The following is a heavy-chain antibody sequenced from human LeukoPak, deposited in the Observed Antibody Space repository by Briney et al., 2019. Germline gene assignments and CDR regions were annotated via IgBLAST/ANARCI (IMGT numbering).Heavy chain of an antibody. Sequence: GGSLRLSCAASGFTFSDYYMSWIRQAPGKGLEWVSSISSSSSYIYYADSVKGRFTISRDNAKNSLYLQMNSLRAEDTAVYYCARDVVVVTEYYFDYWGQGTLVTVSS. D-gene: IGHD3-22*01. CDR1: GFTFSDYY. J-gene: IGHJ4*02. CDR3: ARDVVVVTEYYFDY. CDR2: ISSSSSYI. V-gene: IGHV3-11*06.